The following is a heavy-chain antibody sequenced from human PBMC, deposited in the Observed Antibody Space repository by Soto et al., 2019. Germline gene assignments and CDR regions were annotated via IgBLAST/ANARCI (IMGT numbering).Heavy chain of an antibody. V-gene: IGHV4-59*01. CDR3: ARGKYSGSYYDWFDP. CDR1: GGSISTYY. CDR2: IYYSGTT. Sequence: SETLSLTCTVSGGSISTYYWSWIRQPPGKGLEWIGYIYYSGTTNYNPSLKSRVTISVDTSKNQFSLKLSSVTTADTAVYYCARGKYSGSYYDWFDPWGQGTLVTVSS. J-gene: IGHJ5*02. D-gene: IGHD1-26*01.